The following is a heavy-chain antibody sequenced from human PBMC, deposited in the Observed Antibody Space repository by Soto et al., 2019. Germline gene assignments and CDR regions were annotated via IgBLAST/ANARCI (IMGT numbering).Heavy chain of an antibody. CDR1: GGSISSGGYY. CDR2: IYYSGST. CDR3: ARYCSGGSCSYYFDMDV. D-gene: IGHD2-15*01. V-gene: IGHV4-31*03. Sequence: QVQLQESGPGLVKPSQTLSLTCTVSGGSISSGGYYWSWIRQHPGKGMEWIGYIYYSGSTYYNPSRTSRVTIALDTAKIPFSLELSSVTAAVTAVYYCARYCSGGSCSYYFDMDVWGQGTTVTVSS. J-gene: IGHJ6*02.